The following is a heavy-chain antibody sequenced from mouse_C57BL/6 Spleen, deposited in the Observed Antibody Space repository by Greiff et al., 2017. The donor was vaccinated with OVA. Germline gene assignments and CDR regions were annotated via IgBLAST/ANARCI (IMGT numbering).Heavy chain of an antibody. D-gene: IGHD1-1*01. CDR2: IRNKANGYTT. CDR3: ASITTVVAKGAMDY. Sequence: EVQRVESGGGLVQPGGSLSLSCAASGFTFTDYYMSWVRQPPGKALEWLGFIRNKANGYTTEYSASVKGRFTISRDNSQSILYLQMNALRAEDSATYYCASITTVVAKGAMDYWGQGTSVTVSS. CDR1: GFTFTDYY. J-gene: IGHJ4*01. V-gene: IGHV7-3*01.